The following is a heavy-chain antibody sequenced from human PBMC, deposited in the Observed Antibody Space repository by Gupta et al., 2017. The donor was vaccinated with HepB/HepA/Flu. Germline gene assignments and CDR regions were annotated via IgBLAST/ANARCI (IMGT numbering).Heavy chain of an antibody. J-gene: IGHJ3*02. CDR1: GYTFTRYY. Sequence: QEQLVQSGAEVKKPGASVRVSCKACGYTFTRYYIHGVRQAPGQGLEWMGWIDPNSGDTFDAQSFRGRITRTRDTSINTAYMELSWLRSDDTALYYCAREFDFWTPGDVFDIWGQGTMVAVSS. CDR3: AREFDFWTPGDVFDI. CDR2: IDPNSGDT. V-gene: IGHV1-2*02. D-gene: IGHD3/OR15-3a*01.